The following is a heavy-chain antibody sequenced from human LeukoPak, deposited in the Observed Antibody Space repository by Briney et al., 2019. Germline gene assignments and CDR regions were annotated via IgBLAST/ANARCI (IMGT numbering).Heavy chain of an antibody. CDR1: GGSISRYY. CDR3: ARAGQGDFWSGLRYFDY. V-gene: IGHV4-59*01. CDR2: IYYSGST. D-gene: IGHD3-3*01. Sequence: SETLSLTCTASGGSISRYYWSWIRQPPGNGLEWIGYIYYSGSTNYNPSLKSQVTISVDTSKNHFSLKLSSVTAADTAVYYCARAGQGDFWSGLRYFDYWGQGTLVTVSS. J-gene: IGHJ4*02.